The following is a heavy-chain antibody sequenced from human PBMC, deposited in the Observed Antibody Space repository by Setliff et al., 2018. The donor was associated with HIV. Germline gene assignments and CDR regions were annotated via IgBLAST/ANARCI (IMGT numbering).Heavy chain of an antibody. CDR3: ARDYGDYVFAFDI. Sequence: SETLSLTCTVSGGSISSISYYYWSWIRQPAGKGLEWIGRIYTSESTNYNPSLKSRVTMSLDTSRNQFSLTLSSVTAADTAVYYCARDYGDYVFAFDIWGQGTMVTVSS. CDR1: GGSISSISYYY. D-gene: IGHD4-17*01. CDR2: IYTSEST. J-gene: IGHJ3*02. V-gene: IGHV4-61*02.